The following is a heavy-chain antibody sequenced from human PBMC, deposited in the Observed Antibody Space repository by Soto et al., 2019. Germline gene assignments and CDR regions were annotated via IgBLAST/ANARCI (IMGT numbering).Heavy chain of an antibody. CDR3: ARDTKVGATRLDY. CDR2: IYYSGST. D-gene: IGHD1-26*01. CDR1: GGSISSGGYY. Sequence: QVQLQESGPGLVKPSQTLSLTCTVSGGSISSGGYYWSWIRQHPGKGLEWIGYIYYSGSTYYNPSLKSRVTISVDTSKNQFSLKLRSVTVADTAVYYCARDTKVGATRLDYWGQGTLVTVSS. V-gene: IGHV4-31*03. J-gene: IGHJ4*02.